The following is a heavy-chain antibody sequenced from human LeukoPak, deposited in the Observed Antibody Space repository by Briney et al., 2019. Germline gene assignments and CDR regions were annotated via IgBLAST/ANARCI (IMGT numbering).Heavy chain of an antibody. CDR2: IYYSGST. CDR3: ARKGDPGAFDI. V-gene: IGHV4-59*01. CDR1: GGSLSSYY. Sequence: SETLSLTCTVSGGSLSSYYWSWIRQPPGKGLEWIGYIYYSGSTNYNPSLKSRVTISVDTSKNQFSLKLSSVTAADTAVYYCARKGDPGAFDIWGQGTMVTVSS. D-gene: IGHD2-21*02. J-gene: IGHJ3*02.